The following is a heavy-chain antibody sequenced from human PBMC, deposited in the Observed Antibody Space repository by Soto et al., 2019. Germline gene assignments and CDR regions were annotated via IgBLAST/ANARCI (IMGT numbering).Heavy chain of an antibody. J-gene: IGHJ5*01. D-gene: IGHD6-13*01. CDR1: GYTLTELS. Sequence: ASVKVSGKVSGYTLTELSMHWVRQAPGKGLEWMGGIGAEDGKTIYAQKLQGRVTMTKDTSTDTAYMELRSLRSDDTAVYYCARVPYSSSWFDYWGHGTLVTVSS. CDR2: IGAEDGKT. CDR3: ARVPYSSSWFDY. V-gene: IGHV1-24*01.